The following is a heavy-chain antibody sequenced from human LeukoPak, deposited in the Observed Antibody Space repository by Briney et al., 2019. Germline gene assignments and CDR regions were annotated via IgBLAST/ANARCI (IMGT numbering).Heavy chain of an antibody. Sequence: SQTLSLTCTVSGGSISSGGYYWSWIRQHPGEGLEWIGYIYYSGSSYYNPSLKSRVTISVDTPMTQFSLKLRSVTAADTAVYYCASSGGVIAFDIWGQGTMVTVSS. CDR2: IYYSGSS. J-gene: IGHJ3*02. D-gene: IGHD3-16*01. CDR1: GGSISSGGYY. CDR3: ASSGGVIAFDI. V-gene: IGHV4-31*03.